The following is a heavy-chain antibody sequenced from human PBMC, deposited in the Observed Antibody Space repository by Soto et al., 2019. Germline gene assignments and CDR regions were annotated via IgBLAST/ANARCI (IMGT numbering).Heavy chain of an antibody. D-gene: IGHD6-13*01. CDR2: IDPTDSYI. CDR1: GYTFTTYW. CDR3: ARHVISAAATLQFDS. Sequence: PGESLKISCKGSGYTFTTYWITWVRQMPGKGLEWMGRIDPTDSYINYNPSFQGPVTMSVDKSTSTVYLQWTSLKASYTAMYYCARHVISAAATLQFDSWGQGTLVTVSS. J-gene: IGHJ5*01. V-gene: IGHV5-10-1*01.